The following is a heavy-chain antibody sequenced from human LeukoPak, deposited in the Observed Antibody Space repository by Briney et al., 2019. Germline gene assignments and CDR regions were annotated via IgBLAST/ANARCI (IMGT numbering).Heavy chain of an antibody. CDR3: ARGGDGDYLFDY. Sequence: KSSETLSLTCTVSGGSISSGGYSWSWIRQPPGKGLEWIGYIYHSGSTYYNPSLKSRVTISVDRSKNQFSLKLSSVTAADTAVYYCARGGDGDYLFDYWGQGTLVTVSS. CDR1: GGSISSGGYS. V-gene: IGHV4-30-2*01. CDR2: IYHSGST. J-gene: IGHJ4*02. D-gene: IGHD4-17*01.